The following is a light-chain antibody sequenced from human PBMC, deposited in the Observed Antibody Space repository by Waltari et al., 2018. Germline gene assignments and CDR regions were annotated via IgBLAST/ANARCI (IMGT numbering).Light chain of an antibody. J-gene: IGKJ1*01. CDR3: QHYVRLPAT. V-gene: IGKV3-20*01. Sequence: EIVLTQSPGTLSLSHGDKATLACRASQSVGKSLAWYQQKPGQAPRLLIYDASRRATGIPDRFSGSGSGTDFSPTISRLEPEDFAVYYCQHYVRLPATFGQGTKVEI. CDR1: QSVGKS. CDR2: DAS.